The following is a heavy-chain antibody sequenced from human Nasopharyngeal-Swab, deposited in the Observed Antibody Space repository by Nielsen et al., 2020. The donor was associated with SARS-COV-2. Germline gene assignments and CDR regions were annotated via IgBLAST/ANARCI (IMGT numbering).Heavy chain of an antibody. J-gene: IGHJ4*02. CDR2: IYYSGST. CDR3: ARHTVATPISHYFDY. V-gene: IGHV4-59*08. Sequence: SETLSLTCTGSGGSISSYYWSWIRQPPGKGLEWIGYIYYSGSTNYNPSLKSRVTISVDTSKNQFSLKLSSVTAADTAVYYCARHTVATPISHYFDYWGQGTLVTVSS. CDR1: GGSISSYY. D-gene: IGHD4-17*01.